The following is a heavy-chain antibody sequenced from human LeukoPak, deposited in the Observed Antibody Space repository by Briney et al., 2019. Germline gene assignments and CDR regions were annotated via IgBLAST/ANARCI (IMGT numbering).Heavy chain of an antibody. CDR2: IKQDGSEK. D-gene: IGHD3-10*01. CDR1: GFTSSDYW. J-gene: IGHJ4*02. Sequence: GGPLRLSCAASGFTSSDYWMIWVRQAPGKGLEWVANIKQDGSEKYYVDSVKGRFTISRDNAKNSLYLQMNSLRAEDTAVYYCARGSMVRGVIGAFDYWGQGTLVTVSS. V-gene: IGHV3-7*01. CDR3: ARGSMVRGVIGAFDY.